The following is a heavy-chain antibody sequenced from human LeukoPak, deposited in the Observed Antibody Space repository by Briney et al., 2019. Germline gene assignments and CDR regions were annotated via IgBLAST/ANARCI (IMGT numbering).Heavy chain of an antibody. CDR2: INHSGST. J-gene: IGHJ4*02. V-gene: IGHV4-34*01. Sequence: SETLSLTCAVYGGSFSDYYWSWIRQPPGKGLEWIGEINHSGSTNYNPSLKSRVTISVDTSKNQFSLKLSSVTAADTAVYYCAREGGIGGDYWGQGTLVTVSS. CDR3: AREGGIGGDY. CDR1: GGSFSDYY. D-gene: IGHD3-10*01.